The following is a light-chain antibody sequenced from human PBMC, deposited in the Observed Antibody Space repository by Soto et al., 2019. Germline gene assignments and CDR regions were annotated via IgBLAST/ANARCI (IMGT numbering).Light chain of an antibody. CDR1: SGHSSDT. V-gene: IGLV4-69*01. J-gene: IGLJ3*02. CDR2: LNSDGSH. CDR3: QTWGTGNWV. Sequence: QSVLTQSPSASASLGASVKLTCTLSSGHSSDTIAWHQQQPEKGPRYLMNLNSDGSHNKGDGIPDRFSGSSSGAERYLTISSLQSEDEADYYCQTWGTGNWVFGGGTKVTVL.